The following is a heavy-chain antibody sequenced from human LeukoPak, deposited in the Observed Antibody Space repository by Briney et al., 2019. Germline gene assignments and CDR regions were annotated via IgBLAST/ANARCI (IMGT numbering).Heavy chain of an antibody. CDR2: IYSGGST. V-gene: IGHV3-53*01. J-gene: IGHJ4*02. D-gene: IGHD3-22*01. CDR1: GFTVSSNY. CDR3: AKDRVSDYYDSSGLGY. Sequence: GGSLRLSCAASGFTVSSNYMSWVRQAPGKGLEWVSVIYSGGSTYYADSVKGRFTISRDNSKNTLYLQMNSLRAEDTAVYYCAKDRVSDYYDSSGLGYWGQGTLVTVSS.